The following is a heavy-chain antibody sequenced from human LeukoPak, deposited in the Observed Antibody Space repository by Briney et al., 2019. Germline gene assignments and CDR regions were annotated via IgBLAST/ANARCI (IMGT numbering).Heavy chain of an antibody. CDR2: IKQDGREI. V-gene: IGHV3-7*01. Sequence: GGSLRLSCAGSGFTFSNYWMSWVRQAPGKGLEWVANIKQDGREIHYLDSVKGRFTISRDNAKSSLYLQMNSLKVEDTAVYYCTRDEAAAANWGQGTLVTVSS. CDR3: TRDEAAAAN. J-gene: IGHJ4*02. CDR1: GFTFSNYW. D-gene: IGHD6-13*01.